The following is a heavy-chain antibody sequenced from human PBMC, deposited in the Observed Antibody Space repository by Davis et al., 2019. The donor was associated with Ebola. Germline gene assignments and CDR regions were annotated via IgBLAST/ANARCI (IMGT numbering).Heavy chain of an antibody. CDR2: ISSSSSYI. D-gene: IGHD3-10*01. Sequence: GESLKISCAASGFTFTTYGMHWVRQAPGKGLEWVSSISSSSSYIYYADSVKGRFTISRDNAKNSLYLQMNSLRAEDTAVYYCARDPGEIYDYWGQGTLVTVSS. CDR3: ARDPGEIYDY. V-gene: IGHV3-21*01. CDR1: GFTFTTYG. J-gene: IGHJ4*02.